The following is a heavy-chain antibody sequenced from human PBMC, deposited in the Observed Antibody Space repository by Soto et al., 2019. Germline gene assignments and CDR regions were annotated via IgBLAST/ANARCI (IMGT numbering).Heavy chain of an antibody. J-gene: IGHJ5*02. V-gene: IGHV4-59*01. D-gene: IGHD6-13*01. CDR3: AREAGSSGYGTYNWFDP. CDR1: GGSISSYY. Sequence: SETLSLTCTVSGGSISSYYWSWIRQPPGKGLEWIGYIYYSGSTNYNPSLKSRVTISVDTSKNQFSLKLSSVTAADTAVYYCAREAGSSGYGTYNWFDPWGQGTLVTVSS. CDR2: IYYSGST.